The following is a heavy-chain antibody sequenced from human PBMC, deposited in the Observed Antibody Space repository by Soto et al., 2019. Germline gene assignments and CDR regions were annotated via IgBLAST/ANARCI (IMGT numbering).Heavy chain of an antibody. CDR2: ISDDGPTT. J-gene: IGHJ4*02. CDR1: GFTFSSYW. CDR3: TRGPRVSSTGTGAH. D-gene: IGHD1-1*01. Sequence: GGSLRLACEVSGFTFSSYWMHWVRQVPGKGLSWVSRISDDGPTTTYADSVKGRFTISRDNAKNTLYLQMNSLRADDTGLYYCTRGPRVSSTGTGAHWGQGTLVTVSS. V-gene: IGHV3-74*01.